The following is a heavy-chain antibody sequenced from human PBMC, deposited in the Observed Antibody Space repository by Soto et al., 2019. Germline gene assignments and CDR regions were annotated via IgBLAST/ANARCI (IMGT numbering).Heavy chain of an antibody. J-gene: IGHJ5*02. CDR3: ARDPTRAGAADGIGRNWFDP. CDR2: INPNSGGT. CDR1: GYTFTGYY. V-gene: IGHV1-2*02. D-gene: IGHD6-13*01. Sequence: QVQLVQSGAEVKKPGASVKVSCKASGYTFTGYYMHWVRQAPGQGLEWMGGINPNSGGTNYAQKFQGRVTMTRDTSISKAYMELSRLRSGDTAVYYCARDPTRAGAADGIGRNWFDPWGQGTLVTVSS.